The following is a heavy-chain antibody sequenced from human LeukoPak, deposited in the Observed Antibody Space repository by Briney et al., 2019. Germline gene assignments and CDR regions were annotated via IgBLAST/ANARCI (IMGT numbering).Heavy chain of an antibody. CDR1: GGSFSGYY. V-gene: IGHV4-34*01. D-gene: IGHD3-22*01. CDR3: ARRRRYYDSSGYYGDRFDY. CDR2: INHSGST. Sequence: SETLSLTCAVYGGSFSGYYGSWIRQPPGKGLEWIGEINHSGSTNYNPSLKSRVTISVDTSKNQFSLKLSSVTAADTAVYYCARRRRYYDSSGYYGDRFDYWGQGTLVTVSS. J-gene: IGHJ4*02.